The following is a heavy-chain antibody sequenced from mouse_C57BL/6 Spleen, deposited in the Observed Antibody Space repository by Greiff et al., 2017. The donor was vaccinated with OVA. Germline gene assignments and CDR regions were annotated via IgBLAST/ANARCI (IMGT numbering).Heavy chain of an antibody. Sequence: EVHLVESGGGLVKPGGSLKLSCAASGFTFSSYAMSWVRQTPEKRLEWVATISDGGSYTYYPDNVKGRFTISRDNAKNNLYLQMSHLKSEDTAMYYCARDSSGTFDYWGQGTTLTVSS. CDR2: ISDGGSYT. CDR1: GFTFSSYA. CDR3: ARDSSGTFDY. V-gene: IGHV5-4*01. D-gene: IGHD3-2*02. J-gene: IGHJ2*01.